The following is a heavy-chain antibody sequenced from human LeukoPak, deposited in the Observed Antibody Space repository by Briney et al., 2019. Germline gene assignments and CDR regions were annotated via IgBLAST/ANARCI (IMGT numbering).Heavy chain of an antibody. Sequence: SETLSLTCAVYGGSFSGYYWSWIRQPPGKGLEWIGEINHSGSTNYNPSLKSRVTISVDTSKNQFSLKLSSVTAADTAVYYCARVVVAATTFDYWGQGTLVTVSS. D-gene: IGHD2-15*01. CDR3: ARVVVAATTFDY. V-gene: IGHV4-34*01. CDR2: INHSGST. J-gene: IGHJ4*02. CDR1: GGSFSGYY.